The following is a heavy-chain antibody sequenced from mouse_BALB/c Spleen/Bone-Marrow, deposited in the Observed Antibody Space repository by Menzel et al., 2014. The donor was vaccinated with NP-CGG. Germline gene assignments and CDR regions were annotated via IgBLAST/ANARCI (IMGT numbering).Heavy chain of an antibody. J-gene: IGHJ3*01. CDR1: AYSITSGYG. Sequence: LQQPGPVLVKPSQSLSLTCTVTAYSITSGYGWHWIRQFPGNKLEWMGYIHYSGSTHYNPSLKSRISITRDTSKNQFFLQLNSVTTEDTATYXCXRXXRTTARFVYWXQXXXVTXSX. CDR2: IHYSGST. CDR3: XRXXRTTARFVY. V-gene: IGHV3-1*02. D-gene: IGHD1-2*01.